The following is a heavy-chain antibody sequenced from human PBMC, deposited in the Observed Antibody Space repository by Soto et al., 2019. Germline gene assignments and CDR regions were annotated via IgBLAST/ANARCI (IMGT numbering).Heavy chain of an antibody. CDR2: IYYSGST. CDR3: ARVAITDSYGYKNYYYYGMDV. J-gene: IGHJ6*02. D-gene: IGHD5-18*01. CDR1: GGSISSGGYY. Sequence: PSETLSLTCTVSGGSISSGGYYWSWIRQHPGKGLEWIGYIYYSGSTYYNPSLKSRVTISVDTSKNQFSLKLSSVTAADTAVYYCARVAITDSYGYKNYYYYGMDVWGQGTTVTVSS. V-gene: IGHV4-31*03.